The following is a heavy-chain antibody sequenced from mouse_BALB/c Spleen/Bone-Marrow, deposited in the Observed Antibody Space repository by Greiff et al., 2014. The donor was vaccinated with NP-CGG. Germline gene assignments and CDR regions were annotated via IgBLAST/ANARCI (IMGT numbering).Heavy chain of an antibody. J-gene: IGHJ2*01. CDR2: INPGSGGA. CDR3: ARFGRYYFDY. CDR1: GYAFTNYL. V-gene: IGHV1-54*01. Sequence: LEESGAELVRPGTAVNVSCKASGYAFTNYLIEWVKQRPGQGLEWIGVINPGSGGANYNEKFKDKATLTADKSSSTAYMQLSSLTSDDSAVYFCARFGRYYFDYWGQGTTLTVSS.